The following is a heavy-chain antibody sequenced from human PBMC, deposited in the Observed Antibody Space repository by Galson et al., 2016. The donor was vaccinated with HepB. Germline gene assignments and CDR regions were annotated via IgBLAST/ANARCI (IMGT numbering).Heavy chain of an antibody. J-gene: IGHJ6*02. CDR3: ARGDYGAYSPFGMDV. Sequence: SLRLSCAASGFTFDDYTMHWVRQAPGKGLEWVSLISWDGRSTYCADSVKGRFTISRDNSKNTVYLQMNSLRAEDTAVYYCARGDYGAYSPFGMDVWGQGTTVTVSS. D-gene: IGHD4-17*01. V-gene: IGHV3-43*01. CDR2: ISWDGRST. CDR1: GFTFDDYT.